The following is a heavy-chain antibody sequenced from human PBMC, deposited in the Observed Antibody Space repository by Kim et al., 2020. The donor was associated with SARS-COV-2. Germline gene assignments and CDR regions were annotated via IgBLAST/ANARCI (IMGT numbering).Heavy chain of an antibody. CDR2: IYYSGST. V-gene: IGHV4-39*01. CDR1: GGSISSSSYY. D-gene: IGHD1-26*01. J-gene: IGHJ3*02. Sequence: SETLSLTCTVSGGSISSSSYYWGWIRQPPGKGLEWIGSIYYSGSTYYNPSLKSRVTISVDTSKNQFSLKLSSVTAADTAVYYCASRGPLYSGSYFAFDIWGQGTMVTVSS. CDR3: ASRGPLYSGSYFAFDI.